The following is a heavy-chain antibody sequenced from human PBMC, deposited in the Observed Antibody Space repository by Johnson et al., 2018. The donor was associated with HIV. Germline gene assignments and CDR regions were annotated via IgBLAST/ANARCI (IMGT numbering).Heavy chain of an antibody. CDR1: GFTVSSNY. J-gene: IGHJ3*02. V-gene: IGHV3-66*01. D-gene: IGHD5-24*01. CDR2: IYSGGST. Sequence: VQLVESGGAFVQPGGSLRLSCAASGFTVSSNYMTWVRQAPGKGLEWVSVIYSGGSTYYADSVKGRFTISRDNSKNTLYLQMNSLRAEDTAVFYCARACRDGYTCDVFDIWGQGTMVTVSS. CDR3: ARACRDGYTCDVFDI.